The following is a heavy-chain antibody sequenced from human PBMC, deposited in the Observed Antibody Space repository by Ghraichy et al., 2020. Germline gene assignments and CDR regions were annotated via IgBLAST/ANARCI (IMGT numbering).Heavy chain of an antibody. CDR1: GYTFTSYD. V-gene: IGHV1-8*01. J-gene: IGHJ6*03. Sequence: ASVKVSCKASGYTFTSYDINWVRQATGQGLEWMGWMNPNSGNTGYAQKFQGRVTMTRNTSISTAYMELSSLRSEDTAVYYCARGLNPYYDFWSGYYTNYYYYYMDVWGKGTTVTVSS. CDR3: ARGLNPYYDFWSGYYTNYYYYYMDV. CDR2: MNPNSGNT. D-gene: IGHD3-3*01.